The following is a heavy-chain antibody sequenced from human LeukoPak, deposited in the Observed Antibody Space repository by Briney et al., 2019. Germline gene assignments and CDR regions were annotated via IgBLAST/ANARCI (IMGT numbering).Heavy chain of an antibody. CDR1: GYTFSSFD. Sequence: ASVKVSCKASGYTFSSFDTNWVRQAPGQGLEWMGWMNPNSGNSGFAQKFQGRVIMTRNTSIATAYMEMTNLRFDDTAVYYCVDPDRWGQGTLVTVSS. CDR2: MNPNSGNS. V-gene: IGHV1-8*01. D-gene: IGHD3-22*01. CDR3: VDPDR. J-gene: IGHJ1*01.